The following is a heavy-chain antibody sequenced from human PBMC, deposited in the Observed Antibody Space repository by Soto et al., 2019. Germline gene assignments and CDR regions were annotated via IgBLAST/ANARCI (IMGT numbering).Heavy chain of an antibody. D-gene: IGHD1-7*01. Sequence: KASETLSLACSVSGGSISSGDYYWSWIRQHPGKGLEWIGYISYSGSTYFSPSLESRVTISVDRSKNQFSLKLSSVTAADTAVYYCARAELRLSTFDPWGQGTLVTVSS. J-gene: IGHJ5*02. CDR3: ARAELRLSTFDP. V-gene: IGHV4-30-4*08. CDR1: GGSISSGDYY. CDR2: ISYSGST.